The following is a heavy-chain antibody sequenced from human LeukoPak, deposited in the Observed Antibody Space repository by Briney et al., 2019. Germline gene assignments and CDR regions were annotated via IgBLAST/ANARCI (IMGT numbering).Heavy chain of an antibody. D-gene: IGHD6-19*01. CDR1: GGSISSGDFY. J-gene: IGHJ5*02. Sequence: PSETLSLTCTVSGGSISSGDFYWSWIRQPPGEGLEWIGSIHYIGTTYYNPSLKSRVTISVDTSKNQFSLKLSSVTAADTAVYYCAREVGTAVAGNWFDPWGQGTLVTVSS. V-gene: IGHV4-30-4*01. CDR3: AREVGTAVAGNWFDP. CDR2: IHYIGTT.